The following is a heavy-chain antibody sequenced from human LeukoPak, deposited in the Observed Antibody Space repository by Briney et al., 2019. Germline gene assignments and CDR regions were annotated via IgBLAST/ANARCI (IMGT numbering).Heavy chain of an antibody. CDR2: ISAYNGRT. V-gene: IGHV1-18*01. D-gene: IGHD3-10*01. J-gene: IGHJ4*02. CDR1: GYTFTSYG. CDR3: ARNLWFGDGGVDY. Sequence: GASVKVSCKASGYTFTSYGINWVRQVPRQGLEWMGWISAYNGRTKSAQKLQGRVTMATDTSTSTAYMELRSLRSDDTAVYYCARNLWFGDGGVDYWGQGTLVTVSS.